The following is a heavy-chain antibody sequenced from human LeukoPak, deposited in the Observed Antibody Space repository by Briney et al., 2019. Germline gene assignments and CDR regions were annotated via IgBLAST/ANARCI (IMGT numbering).Heavy chain of an antibody. CDR2: ISYDGSNK. V-gene: IGHV3-30*14. CDR1: GFTFSSYA. Sequence: GRSLRLSCAASGFTFSSYAMHWVRQAPGKGLEWVAVISYDGSNKNFADSVKGRFTISRDNSKNTLYLQMNSLRAEDTAVYYCAKERLRIQLWSSPSDYWGQGTLVTVSS. CDR3: AKERLRIQLWSSPSDY. J-gene: IGHJ4*02. D-gene: IGHD5-18*01.